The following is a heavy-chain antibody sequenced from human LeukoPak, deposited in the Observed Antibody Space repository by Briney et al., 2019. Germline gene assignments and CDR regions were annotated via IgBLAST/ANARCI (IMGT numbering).Heavy chain of an antibody. CDR3: ARAAAAGLNWFDP. CDR2: ISSNGGST. V-gene: IGHV3-64*01. J-gene: IGHJ5*02. D-gene: IGHD6-13*01. Sequence: GGSLRLSCAATGFTFSSYAMHWVRQAPGKGLEYVSAISSNGGSTYYANSVKGRFTISRDNSKNTLYLQMGSLRAEDMAVYYCARAAAAGLNWFDPWGQGTLVTVSP. CDR1: GFTFSSYA.